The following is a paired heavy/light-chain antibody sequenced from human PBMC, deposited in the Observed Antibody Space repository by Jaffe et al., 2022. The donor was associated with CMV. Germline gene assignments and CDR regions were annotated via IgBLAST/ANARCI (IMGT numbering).Light chain of an antibody. CDR1: TSSIGSNY. CDR3: AAWDDSLSGRI. J-gene: IGLJ2*01. Sequence: QSVLTQPPSASGTPGQRVTISCSGSTSSIGSNYVYWYQQLPGSAPKLLIYRNNERPSGVPDRFSGSKSGTSASLAISGLRSEDEADYYCAAWDDSLSGRIFGGGTKVTVL. V-gene: IGLV1-47*01. CDR2: RNN.
Heavy chain of an antibody. V-gene: IGHV4-39*01. CDR3: ARWSYDHTGENFDS. CDR2: LHFPGSS. J-gene: IGHJ4*02. CDR1: GASIINNNYY. D-gene: IGHD3-10*01. Sequence: QLQLQESGPGLVKPSETLSLTCSVSGASIINNNYYWGWIRQPPGKGLEWIGSLHFPGSSNSNPSLKSRVTIETSNNQFSLELTSVTAADTAVYYCARWSYDHTGENFDSWGRGTLVTVSS.